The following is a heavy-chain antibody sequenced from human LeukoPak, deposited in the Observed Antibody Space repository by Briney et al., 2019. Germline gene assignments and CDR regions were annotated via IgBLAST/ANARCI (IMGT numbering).Heavy chain of an antibody. J-gene: IGHJ4*02. Sequence: SETLSLTCTVSGGSISSSSYYWGWLRQPPGKGLEWIGSIYYSGSTYYNPSLKSRVTISVDTSKNQFSLKLSSVTAADTAVYYCARYYYGSGSYYYFDYWGQGTLVTVSS. CDR1: GGSISSSSYY. CDR3: ARYYYGSGSYYYFDY. D-gene: IGHD3-10*01. V-gene: IGHV4-39*07. CDR2: IYYSGST.